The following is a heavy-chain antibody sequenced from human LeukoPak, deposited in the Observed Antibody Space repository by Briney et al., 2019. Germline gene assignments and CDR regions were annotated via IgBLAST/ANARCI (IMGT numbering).Heavy chain of an antibody. CDR2: IYPGDSDT. J-gene: IGHJ4*02. D-gene: IGHD1-1*01. V-gene: IGHV5-51*01. CDR1: GCGFTSYW. CDR3: ARDSGGTTSYFDY. Sequence: GEALEISCQGSGCGFTSYWIGWVRQMPGNGLEWMGIIYPGDSDTRYSPSFQGQVTMSVDKSIITAYLQWSSLKASDTAMYYCARDSGGTTSYFDYWGQGTLVTVSS.